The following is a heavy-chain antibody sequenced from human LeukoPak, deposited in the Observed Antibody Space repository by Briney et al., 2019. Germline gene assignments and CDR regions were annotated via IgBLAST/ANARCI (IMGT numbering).Heavy chain of an antibody. J-gene: IGHJ4*02. Sequence: SETLSLTCTVSGNSISSGDNYWSWIRQPAGKGLEWIGRIYTSGSTNYHPSLKSRITISEDTSKNQFSLRLSSVTAADTAVYYCARDDRVTAPTYWGQGTLVTVSS. D-gene: IGHD1-1*01. CDR1: GNSISSGDNY. CDR3: ARDDRVTAPTY. CDR2: IYTSGST. V-gene: IGHV4-61*02.